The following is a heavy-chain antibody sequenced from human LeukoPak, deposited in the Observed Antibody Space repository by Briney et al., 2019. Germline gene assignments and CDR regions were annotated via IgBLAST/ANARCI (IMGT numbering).Heavy chain of an antibody. J-gene: IGHJ6*02. CDR2: ISYDGSNK. CDR1: GFTFSSYA. Sequence: GRSLRLSCAASGFTFSSYAMHWVRQAPGKGLEWVAVISYDGSNKYYADSVKGRFTISRDNSKNTLYLQVNSLRAEDTAVYYCARELGLYYYGMDVWGQGTTVTVSS. V-gene: IGHV3-30-3*01. CDR3: ARELGLYYYGMDV. D-gene: IGHD7-27*01.